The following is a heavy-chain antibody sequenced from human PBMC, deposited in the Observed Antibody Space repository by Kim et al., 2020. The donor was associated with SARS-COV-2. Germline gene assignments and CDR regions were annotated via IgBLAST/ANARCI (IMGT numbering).Heavy chain of an antibody. D-gene: IGHD6-19*01. J-gene: IGHJ4*02. CDR3: GQGISGIYAPGEPY. Sequence: GGSLRLSCTFSGFTLSDHYMDWVRQAPGKGLEWVGRCRNKANRYSTQLAASLTGRFIISRDDSGNSLYLQMYTLKAEDTAIYYCGQGISGIYAPGEPYWGQGILVTVSS. CDR2: CRNKANRYST. V-gene: IGHV3-72*01. CDR1: GFTLSDHY.